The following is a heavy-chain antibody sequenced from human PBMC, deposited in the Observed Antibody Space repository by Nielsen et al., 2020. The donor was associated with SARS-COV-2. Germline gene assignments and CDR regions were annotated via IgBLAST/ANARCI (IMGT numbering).Heavy chain of an antibody. CDR2: ISGSGGST. CDR3: AREQWLATGYFDY. J-gene: IGHJ4*02. V-gene: IGHV3-23*01. D-gene: IGHD6-19*01. Sequence: ETLSLTCAASGFTFSSYAMSWVRQAPGKGLEWVSAISGSGGSTYYADSVKGRFTISRDNSKNTLYLQMNSLRAEDTAVYYCAREQWLATGYFDYWGQGTLVTVSS. CDR1: GFTFSSYA.